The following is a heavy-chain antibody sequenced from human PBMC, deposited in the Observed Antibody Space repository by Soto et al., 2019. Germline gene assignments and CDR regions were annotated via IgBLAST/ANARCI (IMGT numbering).Heavy chain of an antibody. J-gene: IGHJ4*02. CDR3: ARVNIAAAGTLDY. CDR1: GFTFSSYS. D-gene: IGHD6-13*01. V-gene: IGHV3-21*01. CDR2: ITGSSSYI. Sequence: EVQLVESGGGLVKPGGSLRLSCAAPGFTFSSYSMNWVRQAPGKWLEWVSSITGSSSYIYYADSVKGRFTISRDNAKNSLYLQMNSLRAEDTAVYYCARVNIAAAGTLDYWGLGTLVTVSS.